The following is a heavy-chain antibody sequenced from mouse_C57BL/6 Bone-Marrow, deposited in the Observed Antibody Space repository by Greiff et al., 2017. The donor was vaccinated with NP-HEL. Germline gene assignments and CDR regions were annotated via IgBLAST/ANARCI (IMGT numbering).Heavy chain of an antibody. V-gene: IGHV12-3*01. CDR2: ITHSGET. Sequence: VQLQESGPGLVKPSQSLFLTCSITGFPITSCSYWFWIRQSPGKPLEWMGYITHSGETFYNPSLQSPISITRDTSKSQFFLQLNSVTTEDTAMYYCAGDYDGYWYFDVWGTGTTVTVTA. J-gene: IGHJ1*03. CDR1: GFPITSCSY. D-gene: IGHD2-3*01. CDR3: AGDYDGYWYFDV.